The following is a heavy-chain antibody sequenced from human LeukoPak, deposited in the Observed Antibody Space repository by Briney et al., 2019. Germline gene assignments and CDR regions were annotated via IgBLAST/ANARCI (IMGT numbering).Heavy chain of an antibody. V-gene: IGHV4-34*01. CDR1: GGSFSGYY. CDR3: ARQLGYCSSTSCRTAWFDP. J-gene: IGHJ5*02. CDR2: INHSGST. D-gene: IGHD2-2*01. Sequence: SETLSLTCAVYGGSFSGYYWSWIRQPPGNGLEWIGEINHSGSTNYNPSLKSRVTISVDTSKNQFSLKLSSVTAADTAVYYCARQLGYCSSTSCRTAWFDPWGQGTLVTVSS.